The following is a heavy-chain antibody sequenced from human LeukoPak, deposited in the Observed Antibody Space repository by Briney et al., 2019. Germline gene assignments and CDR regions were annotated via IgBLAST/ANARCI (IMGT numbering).Heavy chain of an antibody. CDR1: GFTFSTYS. CDR3: ARGSTYYDSSGQVPFDY. V-gene: IGHV3-48*01. J-gene: IGHJ4*02. CDR2: ISSSSSTI. D-gene: IGHD3-22*01. Sequence: GGSLRLSCAASGFTFSTYSMSWVRQAPGKGLEWVSYISSSSSTIYYADSVKGRFTISRDNAKNSLYLQMNSLRAEDSAVYYCARGSTYYDSSGQVPFDYWGQGALVTVSS.